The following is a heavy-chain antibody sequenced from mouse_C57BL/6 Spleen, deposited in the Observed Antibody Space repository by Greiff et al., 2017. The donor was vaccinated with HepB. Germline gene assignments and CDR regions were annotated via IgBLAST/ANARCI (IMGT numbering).Heavy chain of an antibody. CDR1: GFTFSSYG. CDR2: ISSGGSYT. Sequence: VQLKESGGDLVKPGGSLKLSCAASGFTFSSYGMSWVRQTPDKRLEWVATISSGGSYTYYPDSVKGRFTISRDNAKNTLYLQMSSLKSEDTAMYFCARASEAYWGQGTLVTVSA. V-gene: IGHV5-6*01. J-gene: IGHJ3*01. D-gene: IGHD6-1*01. CDR3: ARASEAY.